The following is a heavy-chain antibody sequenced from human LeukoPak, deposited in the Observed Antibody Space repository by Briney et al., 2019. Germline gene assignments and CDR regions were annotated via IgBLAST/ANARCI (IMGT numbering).Heavy chain of an antibody. CDR2: ISGYNGNP. D-gene: IGHD6-19*01. CDR1: GYTFTNYG. V-gene: IGHV1-18*01. J-gene: IGHJ4*02. CDR3: ARDPSLAVAGIRLFDY. Sequence: GASVEVSCKTSGYTFTNYGISWVRQAPGQGLEWMGWISGYNGNPRYAQKVQGRVTMTTDTSTNTAYMEVNSLRSDDTAIYYCARDPSLAVAGIRLFDYWGQGTLVIVSS.